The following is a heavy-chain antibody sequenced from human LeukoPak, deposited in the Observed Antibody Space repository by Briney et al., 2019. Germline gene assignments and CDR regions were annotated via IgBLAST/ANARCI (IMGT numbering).Heavy chain of an antibody. CDR1: GDSISTYH. CDR2: MHSNGNS. CDR3: ARDKRHSYGRYFDP. D-gene: IGHD5-18*01. Sequence: PSETLSLTCSVSGDSISTYHWNWIRKPPGKGLEWIGYMHSNGNSIYNPSLKNRVNIFADMSNNKFVLKRRSVTAADTAVYYCARDKRHSYGRYFDPWGQGMLVTVSS. V-gene: IGHV4-59*01. J-gene: IGHJ4*02.